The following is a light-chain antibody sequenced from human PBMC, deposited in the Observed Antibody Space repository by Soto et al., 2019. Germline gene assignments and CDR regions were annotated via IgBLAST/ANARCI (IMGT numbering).Light chain of an antibody. J-gene: IGLJ1*01. CDR3: SSYTNSSPFV. V-gene: IGLV2-14*01. Sequence: QSVLTQPASVSGSPGQSITISCTGTSSDVGGYNYVSWYQQHPGKAPKLMIYDVSNWPSGASNRFSGSKSGNTASLTISGLQAEDEADYHCSSYTNSSPFVFGTGTKVTVL. CDR2: DVS. CDR1: SSDVGGYNY.